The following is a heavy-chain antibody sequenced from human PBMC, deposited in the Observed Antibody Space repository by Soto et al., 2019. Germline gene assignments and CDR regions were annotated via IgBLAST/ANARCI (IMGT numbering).Heavy chain of an antibody. J-gene: IGHJ3*02. V-gene: IGHV4-59*08. CDR2: IYYSGST. CDR1: GGSISSYY. D-gene: IGHD3-10*01. CDR3: VRRYGSAFDI. Sequence: QVQLQESGPGLVKPSETLSLTCTVSGGSISSYYWSWIRQPPGKGLEWIGYIYYSGSTNYNPSLKGRFTISVDTSKNRFSLKLSSVTAADTAVYYCVRRYGSAFDIWGQGTMVTVCS.